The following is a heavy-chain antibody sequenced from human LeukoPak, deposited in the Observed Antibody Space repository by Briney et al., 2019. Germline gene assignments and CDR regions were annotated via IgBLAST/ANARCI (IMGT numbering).Heavy chain of an antibody. CDR2: IYYSGST. J-gene: IGHJ4*02. D-gene: IGHD6-19*01. CDR1: GASISSYY. V-gene: IGHV4-59*08. Sequence: PSETLSLTCTVSGASISSYYWSWIRQPPGKGLEWIGYIYYSGSTNYNPSLESRVTVSVDTSKNQFSLKLRSVTATDTAVYYCARHISSGFDYWGQGTLVTVSS. CDR3: ARHISSGFDY.